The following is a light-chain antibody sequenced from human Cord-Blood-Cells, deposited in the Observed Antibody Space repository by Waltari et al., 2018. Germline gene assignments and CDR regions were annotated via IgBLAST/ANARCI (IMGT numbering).Light chain of an antibody. CDR2: GKN. J-gene: IGLJ1*01. CDR1: SLKAYY. CDR3: NSRDSSGNHYV. Sequence: SSELTQDPAVSVALGQTDRITCTGDSLKAYYESWYQQKTGQAPVLVIYGKNNRPSGIPDRFSGSSSGNTASLTITGAQAEDEADYYCNSRDSSGNHYVFGTGTKVTVL. V-gene: IGLV3-19*01.